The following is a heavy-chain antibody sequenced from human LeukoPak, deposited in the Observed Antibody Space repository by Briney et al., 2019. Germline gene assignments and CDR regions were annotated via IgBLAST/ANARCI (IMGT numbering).Heavy chain of an antibody. CDR1: GDSISSYY. J-gene: IGHJ5*02. Sequence: SETLSLTCTVSGDSISSYYWSWIRQPPGKGLEGIGYIYYSGSTNYNPSLKSRVTISINTSKNQFSLKLSSVTAADTAVYYCARGYSSSWYLNWFDPWGQGTLVTVSS. CDR2: IYYSGST. D-gene: IGHD6-13*01. V-gene: IGHV4-59*01. CDR3: ARGYSSSWYLNWFDP.